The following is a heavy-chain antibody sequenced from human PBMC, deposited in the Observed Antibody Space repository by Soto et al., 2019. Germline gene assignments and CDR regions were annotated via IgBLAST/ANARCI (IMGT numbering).Heavy chain of an antibody. CDR3: ARDHDSDQGLN. CDR2: IWYDGSNK. J-gene: IGHJ4*02. Sequence: QVQLVESGGGVVQPGRSLRLSCAASGFIFSNYGMHWVRQAPGKGLEWVAVIWYDGSNKDCADSVKGRFTVSRDNSRNTLYLQMNSLRVEDTAVYYCARDHDSDQGLNWGQGTLVTVSS. D-gene: IGHD3-16*01. CDR1: GFIFSNYG. V-gene: IGHV3-33*01.